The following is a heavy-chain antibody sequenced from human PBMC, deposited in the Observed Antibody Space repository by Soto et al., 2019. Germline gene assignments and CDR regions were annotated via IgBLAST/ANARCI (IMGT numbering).Heavy chain of an antibody. V-gene: IGHV3-21*01. CDR2: ISGSGNYT. CDR1: GFTFSTYS. CDR3: VGSWGAFCSSTSCYSPWLDP. D-gene: IGHD2-2*02. J-gene: IGHJ5*02. Sequence: GGSLRLSCAASGFTFSTYSMNWVRQAPGKGLEWVSSISGSGNYTHYADFLGGRFTISRDNAKNSVDLQMNSLRAEATAVYHCVGSWGAFCSSTSCYSPWLDPWGQGTLVTVSS.